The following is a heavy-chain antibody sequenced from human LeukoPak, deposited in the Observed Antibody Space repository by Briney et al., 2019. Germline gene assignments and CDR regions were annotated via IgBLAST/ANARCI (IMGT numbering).Heavy chain of an antibody. Sequence: GESLKISCKGSGYNFTTYWIGWVRQMPGKGLEWMGIIYPGDSDTRYSPSFQGQVTISADKSISTAYLQWSSLKASDTAMYYCARAYDSSGGIIDYWGQGTLVTVSS. CDR3: ARAYDSSGGIIDY. CDR2: IYPGDSDT. V-gene: IGHV5-51*01. CDR1: GYNFTTYW. J-gene: IGHJ4*02. D-gene: IGHD3-22*01.